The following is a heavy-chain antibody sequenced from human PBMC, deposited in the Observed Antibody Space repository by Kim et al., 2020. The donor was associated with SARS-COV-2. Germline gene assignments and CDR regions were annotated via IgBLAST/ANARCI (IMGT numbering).Heavy chain of an antibody. V-gene: IGHV3-30*02. Sequence: VKGRVTISRDNSKNMLYLQMNSLRPEDTAVYYCAKAGSSGNSYYDGMDVWGQGTTVTVSS. CDR3: AKAGSSGNSYYDGMDV. D-gene: IGHD6-13*01. J-gene: IGHJ6*02.